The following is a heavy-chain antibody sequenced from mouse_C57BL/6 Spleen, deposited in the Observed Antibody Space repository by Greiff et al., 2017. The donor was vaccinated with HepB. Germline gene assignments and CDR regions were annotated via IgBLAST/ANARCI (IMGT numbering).Heavy chain of an antibody. V-gene: IGHV1-69*01. CDR3: ARLGYGNYALDY. CDR1: GYTFTSYW. J-gene: IGHJ2*01. D-gene: IGHD2-10*02. CDR2: IDPSDSYT. Sequence: VQLQQSGAELVMPGASVKLSCKASGYTFTSYWMHWVKQRPGQGLEWIGEIDPSDSYTNYNQKFKGKSTLTVDKSSSTAYMQLSSLTSEDSAVYYCARLGYGNYALDYWGQGTTLTVSS.